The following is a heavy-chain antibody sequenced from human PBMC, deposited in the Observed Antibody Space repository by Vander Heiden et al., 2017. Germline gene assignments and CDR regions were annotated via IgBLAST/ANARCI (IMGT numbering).Heavy chain of an antibody. J-gene: IGHJ6*02. V-gene: IGHV4-34*01. CDR3: ARGFETVSQSSPV. D-gene: IGHD4-17*01. CDR1: GGSLSGMY. Sequence: QVQLQQWGAGLLKPSETLALTCAVYGGSLSGMYWSWIRQPPGKGLEWIGEITRGGSTNYNPSLKSRVTISVDTSNNQFSLRLSFVTAADTAVYYCARGFETVSQSSPVWGQGTTVTVSS. CDR2: ITRGGST.